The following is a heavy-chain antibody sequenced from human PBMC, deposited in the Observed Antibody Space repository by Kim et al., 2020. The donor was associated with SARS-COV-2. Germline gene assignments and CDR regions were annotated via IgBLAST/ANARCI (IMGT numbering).Heavy chain of an antibody. Sequence: SETLSLTCTVSGGSISSSSYYWGWIRQPPGKGLEWIGNIFYSGISYYNPSLKSRVTISVDTSKNQSSLKLSSVTAADTAVYYCASLFDYSALDPWGQGTLVTFSS. CDR2: IFYSGIS. CDR1: GGSISSSSYY. CDR3: ASLFDYSALDP. J-gene: IGHJ5*02. V-gene: IGHV4-39*01. D-gene: IGHD2-15*01.